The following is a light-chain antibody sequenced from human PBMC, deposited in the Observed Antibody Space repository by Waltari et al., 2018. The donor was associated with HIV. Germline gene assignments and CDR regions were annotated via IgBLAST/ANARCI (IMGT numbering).Light chain of an antibody. CDR1: SGSIATNY. CDR2: DDN. V-gene: IGLV6-57*03. Sequence: NFMLTQPHSVSESPGKTVTISCTRSSGSIATNYVHRYQQRPGSAPTIVIYDDNQRPSGVPNRFSGSIDSSSNSASLTISGLKTEDEADYYCQSYDASNQWVFGGGTKLTVL. J-gene: IGLJ3*02. CDR3: QSYDASNQWV.